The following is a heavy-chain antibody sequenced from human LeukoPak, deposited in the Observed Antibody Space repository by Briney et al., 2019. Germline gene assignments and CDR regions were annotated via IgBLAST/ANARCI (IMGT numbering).Heavy chain of an antibody. V-gene: IGHV5-51*01. D-gene: IGHD6-19*01. J-gene: IGHJ4*02. Sequence: GESLKISCKGSGYSFTSYWIGWVRQMPGKGLEWMGIIYPGDSDTRYSPSFQGQVTISADKSISTAYLQWSSLKASDTAMYYCATSLTPGYSSGLYPYYFDYWGQGTLVTVSS. CDR2: IYPGDSDT. CDR1: GYSFTSYW. CDR3: ATSLTPGYSSGLYPYYFDY.